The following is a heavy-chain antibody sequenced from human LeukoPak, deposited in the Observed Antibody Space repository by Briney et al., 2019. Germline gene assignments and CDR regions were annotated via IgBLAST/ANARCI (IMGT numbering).Heavy chain of an antibody. V-gene: IGHV4-59*01. CDR3: ARDTYGDYDASGFDY. CDR1: GGSISSYY. J-gene: IGHJ4*02. CDR2: IYYSGST. Sequence: SETLSLTCTVSGGSISSYYWSWIRQPPGKGLEWIGYIYYSGSTNYNPSLKSRVTISVDTSKNQFSLKLSSVTAADTAVYYCARDTYGDYDASGFDYWGQGTLVTVSS. D-gene: IGHD4-17*01.